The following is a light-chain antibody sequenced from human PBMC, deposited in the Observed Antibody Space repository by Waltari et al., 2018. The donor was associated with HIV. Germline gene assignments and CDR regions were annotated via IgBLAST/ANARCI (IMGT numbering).Light chain of an antibody. V-gene: IGKV4-1*01. CDR2: WAS. CDR1: QTILYTSHNKNH. CDR3: QQYHSIPYT. J-gene: IGKJ2*01. Sequence: DIVMTQSPDSLAVSLGERATINCKSSQTILYTSHNKNHLAWYQQKPGQPPKLLFYWASTRESGVPDRFSGSGSGTDFTLTISSLQAEDVAVYYCQQYHSIPYTFGQGTRMEI.